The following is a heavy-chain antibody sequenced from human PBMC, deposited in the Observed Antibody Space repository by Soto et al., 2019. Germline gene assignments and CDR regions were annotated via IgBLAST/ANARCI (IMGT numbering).Heavy chain of an antibody. D-gene: IGHD2-15*01. Sequence: SETLSLTCAVYCGSFSGYYWSWIRQPPGKGLEWIGEINHSGSTNYNPSLKSRVTISVDTSKNQFSLKLSSVTAADTAVYYCARGEVEVVVVVAANPAQIWFDPRGEGILVSVPP. CDR1: CGSFSGYY. J-gene: IGHJ5*02. V-gene: IGHV4-34*01. CDR2: INHSGST. CDR3: ARGEVEVVVVVAANPAQIWFDP.